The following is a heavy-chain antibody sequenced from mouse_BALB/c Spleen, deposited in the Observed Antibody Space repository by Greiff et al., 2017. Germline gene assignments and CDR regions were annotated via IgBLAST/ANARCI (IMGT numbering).Heavy chain of an antibody. V-gene: IGHV5-6*01. J-gene: IGHJ4*01. CDR1: GFTFSSYG. Sequence: EVQVVESGGDLVKPGGSLKLSCAASGFTFSSYGMSWVRQTPDKRLEWVATISSGGSYTYYPDSVKGRFTISRDNAKNTLYLQMSSLKSEDTAMYYCARVYDPYAMDYWGQGTSVTVSS. CDR3: ARVYDPYAMDY. CDR2: ISSGGSYT. D-gene: IGHD2-3*01.